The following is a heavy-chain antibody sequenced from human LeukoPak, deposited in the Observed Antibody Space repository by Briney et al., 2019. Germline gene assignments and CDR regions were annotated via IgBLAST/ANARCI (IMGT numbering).Heavy chain of an antibody. V-gene: IGHV4-34*01. Sequence: SETLSLTCAVYGASFSGYYWSWIRQPPGKGLEWLGEINHSGSTNYNPSLKSRVTISVDTSKNQFSLKLSSVTAADTAVYYCARAWGLPAAMAGTSRVDYWGQGTLVTVSS. CDR2: INHSGST. CDR1: GASFSGYY. D-gene: IGHD2-2*01. J-gene: IGHJ4*02. CDR3: ARAWGLPAAMAGTSRVDY.